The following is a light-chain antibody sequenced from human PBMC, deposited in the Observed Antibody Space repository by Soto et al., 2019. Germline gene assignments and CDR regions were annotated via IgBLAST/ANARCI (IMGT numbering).Light chain of an antibody. V-gene: IGKV3-20*01. J-gene: IGKJ3*01. CDR2: GAT. Sequence: EIVLTQSAGTLTLSPGEIATLSGGASQSVSSSYLAWYQQKPGQAPRLRIDGATSRATGIPDRFSGSGSGTDIPLTISRLEPEDFAVYYCQQDGSSPTFGPGTKVDIK. CDR1: QSVSSSY. CDR3: QQDGSSPT.